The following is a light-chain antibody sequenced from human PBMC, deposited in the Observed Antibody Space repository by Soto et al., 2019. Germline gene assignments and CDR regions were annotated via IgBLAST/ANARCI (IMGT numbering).Light chain of an antibody. CDR2: AAS. V-gene: IGKV3-15*01. Sequence: EIMITQSPATLSVSPGERPTLSSTPSQSVTSNLAWYQQKPGQAPRLLIYAASTRDTGIPARFSGSGSGTDFTLTISSLQPEDFAVYYCQQRSNWPPTFGQGTKVDIK. CDR1: QSVTSN. CDR3: QQRSNWPPT. J-gene: IGKJ1*01.